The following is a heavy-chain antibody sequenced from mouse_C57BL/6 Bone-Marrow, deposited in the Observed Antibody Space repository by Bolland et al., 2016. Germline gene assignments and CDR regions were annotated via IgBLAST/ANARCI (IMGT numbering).Heavy chain of an antibody. CDR3: ARSRRGYHYFDY. Sequence: YNEKFKSKATLTVDTSSRIAYMQLSSLTSEDSAVYYCARSRRGYHYFDYWGQGTT. J-gene: IGHJ2*01. V-gene: IGHV1-55*01. D-gene: IGHD2-2*01.